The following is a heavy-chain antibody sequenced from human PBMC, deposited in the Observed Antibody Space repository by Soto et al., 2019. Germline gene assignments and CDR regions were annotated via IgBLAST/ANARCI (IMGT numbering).Heavy chain of an antibody. D-gene: IGHD1-26*01. J-gene: IGHJ6*02. V-gene: IGHV1-69*13. CDR1: GGTFSSYA. Sequence: SVKVSCKASGGTFSSYAISWVRQAPGQGLEWMGGIIRIFGTADYAQKFQGRVTITADESTSTAYMELSSLRSEDTAVYYCATSPVGYYYYGMDVWGQGTTVTVSS. CDR3: ATSPVGYYYYGMDV. CDR2: IIRIFGTA.